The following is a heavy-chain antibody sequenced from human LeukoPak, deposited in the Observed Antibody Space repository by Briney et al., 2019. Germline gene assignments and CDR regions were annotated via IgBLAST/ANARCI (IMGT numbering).Heavy chain of an antibody. D-gene: IGHD6-13*01. J-gene: IGHJ4*02. CDR3: ARDRGNYFDY. V-gene: IGHV4-61*08. CDR2: ISYSGTT. CDR1: GGSISSGGYS. Sequence: KTSETLSLTCAVSGGSISSGGYSWSWIRQPPGKGLEWIGYISYSGTTNYNPSLKSRVTISVAPSKNQFSLKLRSVTAPDTAVYYCARDRGNYFDYWGQGTLVTVSS.